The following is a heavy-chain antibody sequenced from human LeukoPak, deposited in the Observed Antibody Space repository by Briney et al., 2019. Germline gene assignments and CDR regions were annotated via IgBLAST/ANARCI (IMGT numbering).Heavy chain of an antibody. CDR2: ISTYNGDT. CDR3: ARDPSNTSGWYIYFDC. V-gene: IGHV1-18*01. CDR1: GYTFKRYG. J-gene: IGHJ4*02. D-gene: IGHD6-19*01. Sequence: ASVKVSCKASGYTFKRYGISWVRQAPGQGLEWMGWISTYNGDTNYAQKFQGRVTMTTDTSTSTAYMELRSLRSDDTAVYYCARDPSNTSGWYIYFDCWGQGTLVTVSS.